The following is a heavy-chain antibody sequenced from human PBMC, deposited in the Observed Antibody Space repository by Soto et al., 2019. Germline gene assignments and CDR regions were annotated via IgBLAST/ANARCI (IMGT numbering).Heavy chain of an antibody. J-gene: IGHJ5*02. CDR2: IFADGHT. CDR3: VASLAASGLNWLDP. Sequence: SETLSLTCIVSGGSISEKYWNWVRQPPGKGLEWIGLIFADGHTDYNPSLKSRVTMSVDASKNQFSLRLTSMTAADTAVYYCVASLAASGLNWLDPWGRGTLVTVSS. V-gene: IGHV4-4*07. CDR1: GGSISEKY. D-gene: IGHD6-13*01.